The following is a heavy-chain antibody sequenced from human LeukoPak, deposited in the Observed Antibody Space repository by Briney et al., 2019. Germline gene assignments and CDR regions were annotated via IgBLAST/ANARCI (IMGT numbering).Heavy chain of an antibody. V-gene: IGHV4-4*07. J-gene: IGHJ4*02. CDR1: GGSISNFY. Sequence: SETLSLTCSVSGGSISNFYWSWTRQSAGKGLEWIGRMSANGNTNYNPSLQSRATMSVDTSKNQFSLNLTSVTAADTAVYFCARVSSGTYYRPFDYWGQGILVTVSS. CDR3: ARVSSGTYYRPFDY. D-gene: IGHD1-26*01. CDR2: MSANGNT.